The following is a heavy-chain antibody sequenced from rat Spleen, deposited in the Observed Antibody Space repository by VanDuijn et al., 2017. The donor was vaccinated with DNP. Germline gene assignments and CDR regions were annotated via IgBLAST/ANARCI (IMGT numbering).Heavy chain of an antibody. V-gene: IGHV5S13*01. D-gene: IGHD1-5*01. CDR2: ISPSGGST. CDR3: ATLAVQLNYAMDA. J-gene: IGHJ4*01. Sequence: EVQLVESGGGSVQPGRSLKLSCAASGFTFSDYYMAWVRQAPTKGLEWVASISPSGGSTYYRDSVKGRFTISRDNAKNTQYLQMDSLRSEDTATYYFATLAVQLNYAMDAWGQGTSVTVSS. CDR1: GFTFSDYY.